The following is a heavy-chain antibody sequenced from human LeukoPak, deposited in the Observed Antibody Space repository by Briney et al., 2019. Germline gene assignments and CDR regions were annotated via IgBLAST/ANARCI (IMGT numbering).Heavy chain of an antibody. CDR1: GYTFISYD. Sequence: GASVKVSCKASGYTFISYDINWVRQATGQGLEWMGWMNPNSGNTGYAQKFQGRVTMTRNTSISTAYMELSSLRSEDTAVYYCARGLPETRIQLWLKGRWFDPWGQGTLVTVSS. CDR3: ARGLPETRIQLWLKGRWFDP. J-gene: IGHJ5*02. V-gene: IGHV1-8*01. CDR2: MNPNSGNT. D-gene: IGHD5-18*01.